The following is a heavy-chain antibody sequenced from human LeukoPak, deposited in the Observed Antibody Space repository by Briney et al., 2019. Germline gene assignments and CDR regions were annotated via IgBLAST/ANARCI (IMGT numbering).Heavy chain of an antibody. CDR2: IDTTTGNP. CDR1: GYPFSAHF. V-gene: IGHV7-4-1*02. CDR3: VRGTPTPGMDY. Sequence: ASVTVSCKASGYPFSAHFLNWVRQAPGQGLEWMGNIDTTTGNPRYAQDFTGRFVFSLDTSVSTAYLQITSLKADDTAACYCVRGTPTPGMDYWGKGTKVTVSS. D-gene: IGHD3-10*01. J-gene: IGHJ4*02.